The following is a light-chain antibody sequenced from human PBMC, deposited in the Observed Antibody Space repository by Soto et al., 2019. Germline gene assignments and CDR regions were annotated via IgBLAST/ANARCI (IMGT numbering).Light chain of an antibody. V-gene: IGKV3-11*01. Sequence: EIVLTQSPATLSLSPGERATLSCRASQSVSSYLAWYQQKHGQAPRLLIHDASSRATGIPARFSGSGSETDFTLTITSLEPEDFAVYYCQQRSNWPSTFGGGTKVEI. CDR2: DAS. CDR3: QQRSNWPST. CDR1: QSVSSY. J-gene: IGKJ4*01.